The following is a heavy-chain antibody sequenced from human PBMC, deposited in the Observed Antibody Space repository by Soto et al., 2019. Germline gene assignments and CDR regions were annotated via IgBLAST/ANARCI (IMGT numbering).Heavy chain of an antibody. CDR1: GFSFTTYW. V-gene: IGHV5-51*01. Sequence: GESLKISCTSSGFSFTTYWIAWVRQMPGKGLEWMGIIYPGDSHSRISPSFQGQVTISADWSLSTAYLQWTSLKASDTAMYFCARARNDVNWNSHYFDCWGQGPLVTVSS. CDR3: ARARNDVNWNSHYFDC. CDR2: IYPGDSHS. J-gene: IGHJ4*02. D-gene: IGHD1-7*01.